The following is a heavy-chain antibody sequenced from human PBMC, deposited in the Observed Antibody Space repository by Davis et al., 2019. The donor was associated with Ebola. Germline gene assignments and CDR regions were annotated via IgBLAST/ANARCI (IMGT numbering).Heavy chain of an antibody. CDR2: ISYDGSNK. CDR1: GFTFSSYA. CDR3: ARADDYGDFYYYYYGMDV. J-gene: IGHJ6*02. D-gene: IGHD4-17*01. Sequence: GESLKISCAASGFTFSSYAMHWVRQAPGKGLEWVAVISYDGSNKYYADSVKGRFTISRDNSKNTLYLQMNSLRAEDTAVYYCARADDYGDFYYYYYGMDVWGQGTTVTVSS. V-gene: IGHV3-30*04.